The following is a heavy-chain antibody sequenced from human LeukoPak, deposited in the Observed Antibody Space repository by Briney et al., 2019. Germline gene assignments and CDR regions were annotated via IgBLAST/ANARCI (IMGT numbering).Heavy chain of an antibody. CDR2: IYSGGST. CDR1: GFTFSSYS. Sequence: GGSLRLSCAASGFTFSSYSMNWVRQAPGKGLEWVSVIYSGGSTYYTDSVKGRFTISRDNSKNTLYLQMNSLRAEDTAVYYCARAGSSSWRPDFDYWGQGTLVTVSS. V-gene: IGHV3-53*01. D-gene: IGHD6-13*01. J-gene: IGHJ4*02. CDR3: ARAGSSSWRPDFDY.